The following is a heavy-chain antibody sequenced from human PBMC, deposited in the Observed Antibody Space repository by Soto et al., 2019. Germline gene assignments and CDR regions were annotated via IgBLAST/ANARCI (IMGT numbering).Heavy chain of an antibody. V-gene: IGHV4-59*01. CDR3: ARYGSGSLDY. Sequence: PSETLSLTCTVSGGSISSYCWSWIRQPPGKGLEWIGYIYYSGSNNYNPSLKSRVTISVDTSKNQFSLKMSSVTAADTAVYYCARYGSGSLDYWGQGTLVTLSS. CDR1: GGSISSYC. J-gene: IGHJ4*02. D-gene: IGHD3-10*01. CDR2: IYYSGSN.